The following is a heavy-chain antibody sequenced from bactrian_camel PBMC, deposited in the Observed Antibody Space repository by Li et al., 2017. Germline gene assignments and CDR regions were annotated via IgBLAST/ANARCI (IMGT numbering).Heavy chain of an antibody. CDR3: KTEDPYGGRVPLIGCDFGY. J-gene: IGHJ6*01. D-gene: IGHD6*01. CDR1: GDTSIGYC. CDR2: IDNDGST. V-gene: IGHV3S53*01. Sequence: QVQLVESGGGSVQAGGSLRLTCTTSGDTSIGYCTGWFRQVPAKEREWVAHIDNDGSTSYADLVVGRFSISQDNAERTVYLQMNSLQPDDTAMYYCKTEDPYGGRVPLIGCDFGYWGQGTQVTVS.